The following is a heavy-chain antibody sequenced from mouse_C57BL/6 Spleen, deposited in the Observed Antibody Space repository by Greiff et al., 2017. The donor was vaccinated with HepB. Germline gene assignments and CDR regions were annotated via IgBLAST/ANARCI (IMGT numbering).Heavy chain of an antibody. CDR2: IWRGGST. Sequence: QVQLKESGPGLVQPSQSLSITCTVSGFSLTSYGVHWVRQSPGKGLEWLGVIWRGGSTDYNAAFMSRLSITKDNSKSQVFFKMNSRQADDTAIYYCAKKGYYGSPYAMDYWGQGTSVTVSS. D-gene: IGHD1-1*01. CDR3: AKKGYYGSPYAMDY. V-gene: IGHV2-5*01. J-gene: IGHJ4*01. CDR1: GFSLTSYG.